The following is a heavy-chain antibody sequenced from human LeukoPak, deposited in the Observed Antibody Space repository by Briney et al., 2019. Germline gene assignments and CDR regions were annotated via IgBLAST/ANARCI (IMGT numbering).Heavy chain of an antibody. D-gene: IGHD4-11*01. CDR2: INTKTGTP. Sequence: ASVQVSCKASGYTFNKNAINWVRQAPGQGLEWMGWINTKTGTPTYAQGFTGRFVFSLNMSVTTAFLQISSLKAADTAVYYCARRSPTADAFDVWGQGTVVTVSS. CDR1: GYTFNKNA. J-gene: IGHJ3*01. V-gene: IGHV7-4-1*02. CDR3: ARRSPTADAFDV.